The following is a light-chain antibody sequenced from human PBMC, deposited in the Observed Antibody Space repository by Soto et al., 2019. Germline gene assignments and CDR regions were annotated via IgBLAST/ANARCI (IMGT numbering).Light chain of an antibody. CDR2: EVN. Sequence: QSVLTQPPSASGSTGQSVAISCTGTSSDVGGYNYVSWYQQHPGKAPKLMIYEVNKRPSGVPDRCPGSKSGNTASLTVSGLQAEDEADYYCSSYAGSSNVFGTGTKVTVL. J-gene: IGLJ1*01. CDR3: SSYAGSSNV. V-gene: IGLV2-8*01. CDR1: SSDVGGYNY.